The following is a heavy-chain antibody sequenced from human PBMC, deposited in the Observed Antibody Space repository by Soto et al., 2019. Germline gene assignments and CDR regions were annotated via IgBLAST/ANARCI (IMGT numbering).Heavy chain of an antibody. Sequence: QVQLVESGGGVVQPGRSLRLSCAASGFTFSSYAMHWVRQAPGKGLEWVAVISYDGSNEYYADSVKGRFTISRDNSKNTLYLQMNSLRAEDTAVYYCAREYTEYGMDVWGQGTTVTVSS. V-gene: IGHV3-30-3*01. D-gene: IGHD5-18*01. CDR2: ISYDGSNE. CDR3: AREYTEYGMDV. CDR1: GFTFSSYA. J-gene: IGHJ6*02.